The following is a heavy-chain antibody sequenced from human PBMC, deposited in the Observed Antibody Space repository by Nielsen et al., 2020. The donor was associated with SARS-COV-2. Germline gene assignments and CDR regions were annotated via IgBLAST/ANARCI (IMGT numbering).Heavy chain of an antibody. CDR2: LDWDDDT. Sequence: SGPTLVKPPQTLTLTCTFSGFSLSTSGMCVSWIRQPPGKALEWLARLDWDDDTYYSTSLKTRLTISKDTSKNQVVLTMTNMDPVDTATYYCARIFAGRAVAFDYWGQGTLVTVSS. CDR1: GFSLSTSGMC. CDR3: ARIFAGRAVAFDY. J-gene: IGHJ4*02. V-gene: IGHV2-70*11. D-gene: IGHD6-19*01.